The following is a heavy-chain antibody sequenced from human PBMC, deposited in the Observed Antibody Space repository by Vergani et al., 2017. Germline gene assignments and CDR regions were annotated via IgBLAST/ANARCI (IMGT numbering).Heavy chain of an antibody. CDR1: GGSISSSRYY. CDR2: IYYSGST. D-gene: IGHD3-3*01. V-gene: IGHV4-39*01. J-gene: IGHJ5*02. Sequence: QLQLQESGPGLVKPSETLSLTCTVSGGSISSSRYYWGWTRQPPGKGLGWVGNIYYSGSTYYNPSLKSRVTISVDTSKNQFSLKLSSVTAADAAVYYCARVDPIYDFWSGXYLTWGQGTLVTVSS. CDR3: ARVDPIYDFWSGXYLT.